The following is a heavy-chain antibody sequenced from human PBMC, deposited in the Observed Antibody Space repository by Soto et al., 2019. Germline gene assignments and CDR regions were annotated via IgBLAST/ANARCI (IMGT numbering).Heavy chain of an antibody. D-gene: IGHD6-13*01. CDR1: GGSFSGYY. V-gene: IGHV4-34*01. CDR2: INHSGAT. CDR3: ASGVRGIGATGAVAWFDP. J-gene: IGHJ5*02. Sequence: SETLSLTCAVYGGSFSGYYWSWIRQSPGKGLEWIGEINHSGATNYHSSLKNRVTISVDTSKKQFSLRLTSVTAADTAVYYCASGVRGIGATGAVAWFDPWGPGTLVTVS.